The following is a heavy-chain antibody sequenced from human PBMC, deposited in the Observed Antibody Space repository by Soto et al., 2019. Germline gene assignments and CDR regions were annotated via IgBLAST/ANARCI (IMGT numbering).Heavy chain of an antibody. CDR1: GFTFGSFA. J-gene: IGHJ3*01. D-gene: IGHD3-3*01. CDR3: ARDWRFRAFVF. Sequence: QVQLVESGGGVVQPGRSLRLSCAASGFTFGSFALHWVRQAPGMGLEWVALISFDGGNTYYADSVKGRLTISRDNSKNTLYLQMNSLRTEDTAVYYCARDWRFRAFVFWGQGTVVTVSS. V-gene: IGHV3-30-3*01. CDR2: ISFDGGNT.